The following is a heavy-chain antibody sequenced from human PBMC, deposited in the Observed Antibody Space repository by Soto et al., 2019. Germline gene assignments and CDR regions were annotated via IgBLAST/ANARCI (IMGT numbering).Heavy chain of an antibody. Sequence: QVQLQESGPGLVKPSQTLSLTCTVSGGSISTGGYYWTWIRQHPGKGLEWIGYIYYSGSTYYNPSLKSRVTISVATSKHQFSLKLSSVTAADTAVYYCARGLSVTLFDNWGQGTLVTVSS. CDR3: ARGLSVTLFDN. CDR2: IYYSGST. V-gene: IGHV4-31*03. CDR1: GGSISTGGYY. J-gene: IGHJ4*02. D-gene: IGHD4-17*01.